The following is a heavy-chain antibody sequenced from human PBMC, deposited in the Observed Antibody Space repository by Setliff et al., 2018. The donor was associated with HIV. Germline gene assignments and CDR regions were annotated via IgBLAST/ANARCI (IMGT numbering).Heavy chain of an antibody. CDR1: GFSFSKYS. J-gene: IGHJ4*02. CDR2: IKQDGSES. CDR3: AQITVMGY. D-gene: IGHD4-4*01. V-gene: IGHV3-7*01. Sequence: GGSLRLSCAAFGFSFSKYSMSWVRQAPGKGLEWVANIKQDGSESSYVDSVKGRFTISRDNAKNSLYLQMNSLSAEDTAVYYCAQITVMGYWGQGTLVTVSS.